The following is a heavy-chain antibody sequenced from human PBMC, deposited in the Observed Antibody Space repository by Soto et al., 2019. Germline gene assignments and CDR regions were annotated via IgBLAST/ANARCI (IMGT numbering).Heavy chain of an antibody. J-gene: IGHJ6*02. CDR2: ISGSGGST. Sequence: EVQLLESGGGLVQPGGSLRLSCAASGFTFSSYAMSWVRQAPRKGLEWVSAISGSGGSTYYADSEKGRCTISRDNSKNTLYLHMNSLRAEDTAVYYCARWGIVVVPAAIHYYYYGMDFWGQGTTVTVSS. CDR3: ARWGIVVVPAAIHYYYYGMDF. CDR1: GFTFSSYA. V-gene: IGHV3-23*01. D-gene: IGHD2-2*02.